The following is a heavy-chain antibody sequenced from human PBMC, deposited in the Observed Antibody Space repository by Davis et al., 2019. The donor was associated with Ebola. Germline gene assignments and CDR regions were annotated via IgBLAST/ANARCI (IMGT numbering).Heavy chain of an antibody. D-gene: IGHD3-22*01. CDR2: IKQDGSEK. V-gene: IGHV3-7*01. Sequence: GGSLRLSCAASGFTFSSYWMSWVRQAPGKGLEWVANIKQDGSEKYYVDSVKGRFTISRDNAKNSLYLQMNSLRDEDTAVYYCTRDPRTMIVVPDAFDIWGQGTMVTVSS. CDR3: TRDPRTMIVVPDAFDI. CDR1: GFTFSSYW. J-gene: IGHJ3*02.